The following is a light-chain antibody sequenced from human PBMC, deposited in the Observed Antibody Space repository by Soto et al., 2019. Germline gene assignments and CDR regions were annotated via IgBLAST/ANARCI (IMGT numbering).Light chain of an antibody. CDR2: KAS. V-gene: IGKV1-5*03. Sequence: DIQMTQSPSTLSASVGDRVTITCRASQNINSWLAWYQQKPGKAPKLLIYKASILESGVPSRFSGSGSGTEFTFTISSLQPDDAATYYCQQYSDYNFGQGTKLEIK. CDR1: QNINSW. CDR3: QQYSDYN. J-gene: IGKJ2*01.